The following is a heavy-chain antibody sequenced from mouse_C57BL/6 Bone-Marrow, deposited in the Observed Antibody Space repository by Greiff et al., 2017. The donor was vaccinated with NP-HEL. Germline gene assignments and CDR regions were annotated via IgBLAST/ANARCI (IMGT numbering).Heavy chain of an antibody. J-gene: IGHJ4*01. D-gene: IGHD2-2*01. V-gene: IGHV2-2*01. CDR2: IWSGGST. CDR3: ASPSTMVTHYYAMDY. CDR1: GFSLTSYG. Sequence: VKVVESGPGLVQPSQSLSITCTVSGFSLTSYGVHWVRQSPGKGLEWLGVIWSGGSTDYNAAFISRLSISKDNSKSQVFFKMNSLQADDTAIYYCASPSTMVTHYYAMDYWGQGTSVTVSS.